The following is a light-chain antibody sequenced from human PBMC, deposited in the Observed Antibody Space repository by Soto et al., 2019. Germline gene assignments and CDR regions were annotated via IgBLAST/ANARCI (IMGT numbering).Light chain of an antibody. CDR3: QTWGTSLVV. V-gene: IGLV4-69*01. J-gene: IGLJ2*01. CDR1: RGHSSYA. CDR2: LNSDGSH. Sequence: QAVVTQSPSASASLGASVKLTCTLSRGHSSYAIAWHQQQPEKGPRYLMKLNSDGSHSKGDGIPDRFSGSSSGAERYLTISSLRSEDEADYYCQTWGTSLVVFGGGTKVTVL.